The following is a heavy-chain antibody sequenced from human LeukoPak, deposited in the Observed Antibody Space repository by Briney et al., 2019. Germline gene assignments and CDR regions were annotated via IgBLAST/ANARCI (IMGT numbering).Heavy chain of an antibody. D-gene: IGHD5-24*01. J-gene: IGHJ3*02. CDR1: GGAFSSYS. CDR2: IIPIFGSA. CDR3: ARVRDGEAFDI. Sequence: SVKVSCKASGGAFSSYSINWVRQAPGQGLEWMGGIIPIFGSANYAQKFQGRVTITADKSTSTAYMELSSLRSEDTAVYYCARVRDGEAFDIWGQGTMVTVSS. V-gene: IGHV1-69*06.